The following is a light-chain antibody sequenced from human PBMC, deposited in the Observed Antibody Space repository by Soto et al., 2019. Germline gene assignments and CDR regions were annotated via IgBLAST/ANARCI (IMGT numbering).Light chain of an antibody. CDR3: LQHNTYPWT. CDR1: QCIRND. V-gene: IGKV1-17*01. CDR2: TAS. Sequence: GDRVTITCRASQCIRNDVGWYQQKPGKAPKRLIFTASNLESGVPSRFSGSGSGTEFTLTISSLQPEDIATYYCLQHNTYPWTFGQGTKVDIK. J-gene: IGKJ1*01.